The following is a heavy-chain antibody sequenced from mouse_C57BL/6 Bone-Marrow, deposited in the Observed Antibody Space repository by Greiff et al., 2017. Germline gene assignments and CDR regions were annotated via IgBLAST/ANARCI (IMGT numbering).Heavy chain of an antibody. D-gene: IGHD1-1*01. CDR2: LRNKANGYTK. CDR1: GFTFTDYY. V-gene: IGHV7-3*01. CDR3: ARYRYYCSSVDLPMDY. J-gene: IGHJ4*01. Sequence: EVQLVESGGGLVQPGGSLSLSCAASGFTFTDYYMSWVSQPPGTALAWLGFLRNKANGYTKEYSATVKGRFTISRANSQSILYLHMTAMRAEGGATYYGARYRYYCSSVDLPMDYGGQVTSVTGSS.